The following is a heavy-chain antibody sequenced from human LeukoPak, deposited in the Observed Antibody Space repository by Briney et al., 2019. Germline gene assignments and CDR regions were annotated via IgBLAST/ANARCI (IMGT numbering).Heavy chain of an antibody. J-gene: IGHJ4*02. CDR2: ISYDGSNK. CDR1: GFTFSSYA. D-gene: IGHD3-10*01. CDR3: AREVVRGVISSEDY. Sequence: GGSLRLSCAAPGFTFSSYAMHWVRQAPGKGLEWVAVISYDGSNKYFADSVKGRFTISRDNSKNTLYLQMNSLRAEDTAVYYCAREVVRGVISSEDYWGQGTLVTVSS. V-gene: IGHV3-30-3*01.